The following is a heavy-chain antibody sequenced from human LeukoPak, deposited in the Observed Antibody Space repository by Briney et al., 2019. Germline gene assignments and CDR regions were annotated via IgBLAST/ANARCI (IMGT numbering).Heavy chain of an antibody. J-gene: IGHJ4*02. Sequence: PGGSLRLSCAASGFSFSTCAMNWVRQAPGKGLEWVSAISGSGSNTYYAGSVKGRFTISRDNSKNTLYLQMNGLGADDTALYYCAKDVRGYNRPFDYWGQGTLVTVSS. CDR1: GFSFSTCA. CDR2: ISGSGSNT. CDR3: AKDVRGYNRPFDY. V-gene: IGHV3-23*01. D-gene: IGHD3-10*02.